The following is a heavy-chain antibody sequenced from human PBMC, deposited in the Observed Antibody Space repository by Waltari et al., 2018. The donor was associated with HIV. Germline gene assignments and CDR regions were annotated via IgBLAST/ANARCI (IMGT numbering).Heavy chain of an antibody. CDR2: IYPGNSDT. Sequence: EVQLVQSGAEVRKSGESQKISCKGSGYDFTTYWIAWVRQMPGKGLEWMGIIYPGNSDTRYSPSFQGQVTISADKSISTAYLQWSSLKASDTAMYYCARATHSDYWGQGTLVTVSS. CDR1: GYDFTTYW. D-gene: IGHD2-15*01. V-gene: IGHV5-51*01. J-gene: IGHJ4*02. CDR3: ARATHSDY.